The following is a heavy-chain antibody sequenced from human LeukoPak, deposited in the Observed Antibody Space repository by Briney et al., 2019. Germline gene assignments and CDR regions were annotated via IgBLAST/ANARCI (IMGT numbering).Heavy chain of an antibody. CDR1: GFTVSSYS. CDR3: GTNEGSSWTAIDY. Sequence: LRLSCAASGFTVSSYSMNWIRQPPGKGLEWIGYIHYTGTTYYNPSLKSRVTISVDTSNNQFSLKLNSVTAADTAVYYCGTNEGSSWTAIDYWGQGTLVTVSS. V-gene: IGHV4-30-4*08. J-gene: IGHJ4*02. D-gene: IGHD6-13*01. CDR2: IHYTGTT.